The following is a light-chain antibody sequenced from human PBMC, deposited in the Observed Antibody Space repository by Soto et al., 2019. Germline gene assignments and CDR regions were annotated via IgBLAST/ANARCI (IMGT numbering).Light chain of an antibody. CDR1: QSISSY. V-gene: IGKV1-39*01. CDR3: QQSYSTRWT. J-gene: IGKJ2*02. Sequence: DIQMTQSPYSLSASVGDRVTITCRARQSISSYLNWYQQKQGKAPKLLIYAASSLQSGVPSRFSGSGSGTDFTLTISSLQPEDFATYYFQQSYSTRWTFGQGTKLEIK. CDR2: AAS.